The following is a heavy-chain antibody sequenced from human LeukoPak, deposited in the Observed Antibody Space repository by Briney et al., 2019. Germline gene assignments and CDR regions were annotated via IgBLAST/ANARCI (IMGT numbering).Heavy chain of an antibody. CDR3: ARHRVFGVVTEYYYYYYMDV. CDR2: IYPGDSDT. Sequence: GESLKISCKGSGSSFTSYWIGWVRQMPGKGLEWMGIIYPGDSDTRYSPSFQGQVTISADKSISTAYLQWSSLKASDTAMYYCARHRVFGVVTEYYYYYYMDVWGKGTTVTVSS. D-gene: IGHD3-3*01. V-gene: IGHV5-51*01. J-gene: IGHJ6*03. CDR1: GSSFTSYW.